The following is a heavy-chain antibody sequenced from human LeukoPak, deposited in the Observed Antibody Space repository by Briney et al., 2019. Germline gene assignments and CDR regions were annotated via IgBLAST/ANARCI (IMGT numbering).Heavy chain of an antibody. CDR2: IYHSGST. D-gene: IGHD2-2*02. V-gene: IGHV4-34*01. Sequence: PSETLSLTCAVYGGSFSGYYWSWIRQPPGKGLEWIGYIYHSGSTYYNPSLKSRVTISVDRSKNQFSLKLSSVTAADTAVYYCARGAGYCSSTSCYMDAFDIWGQGTMVTVSS. J-gene: IGHJ3*02. CDR1: GGSFSGYY. CDR3: ARGAGYCSSTSCYMDAFDI.